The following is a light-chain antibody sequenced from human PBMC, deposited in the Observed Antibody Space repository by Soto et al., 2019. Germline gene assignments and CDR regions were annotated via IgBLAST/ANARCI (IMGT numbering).Light chain of an antibody. CDR2: VAS. Sequence: DIQMTQSPSSLSASVGDRVTITCQASHDITSYLNWYQHKPGKAPKLLIYVASILEAGVPSRFSGSGSGTHFTFPISSLQPEDVATYYCQKCDYLPIFGPGTTVDFK. J-gene: IGKJ3*01. CDR1: HDITSY. V-gene: IGKV1-33*01. CDR3: QKCDYLPI.